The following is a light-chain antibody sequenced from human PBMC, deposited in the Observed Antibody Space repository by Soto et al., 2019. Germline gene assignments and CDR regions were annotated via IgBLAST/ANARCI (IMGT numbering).Light chain of an antibody. Sequence: QSAPTQPPSASGSPGQSVTISCTGTSSDVGGYNYVSWYQQYPGKAPKLMIYEVLKRPSGVPDRFSGSRSGNTASLTVSGLQAEDEADYYCSSKAGRNFVVFGGGTKLTVL. CDR3: SSKAGRNFVV. CDR1: SSDVGGYNY. V-gene: IGLV2-8*01. J-gene: IGLJ2*01. CDR2: EVL.